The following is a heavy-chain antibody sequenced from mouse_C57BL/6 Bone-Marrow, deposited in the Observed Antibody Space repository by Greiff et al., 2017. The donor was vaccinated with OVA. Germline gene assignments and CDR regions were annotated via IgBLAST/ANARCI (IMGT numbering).Heavy chain of an antibody. Sequence: EVKLQESGAELVRPGASVKLSCTASGFNIKDDYMHWVKQRPEQGLEWIGWIDPENGDTEYASKFQGKATITADTSSNTAYLQLSSLTSEDTAVYYCTTPVSRAYWGQGTLVTVSA. CDR3: TTPVSRAY. V-gene: IGHV14-4*01. CDR2: IDPENGDT. J-gene: IGHJ3*01. CDR1: GFNIKDDY.